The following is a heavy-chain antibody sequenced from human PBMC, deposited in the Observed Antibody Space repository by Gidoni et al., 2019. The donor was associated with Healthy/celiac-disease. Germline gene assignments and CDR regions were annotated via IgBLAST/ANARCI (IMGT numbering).Heavy chain of an antibody. CDR3: ATFYTDIVVVPAASFDY. J-gene: IGHJ4*02. D-gene: IGHD2-2*01. CDR2: FDPEDGET. V-gene: IGHV1-24*01. Sequence: QVQLVQSGAEVKKPGASVKVSCKVSGYTLPELPMHGVRQAPGKGLEWMGGFDPEDGETIYAQKFQGRVTMTEDTSTDTAYMELSSLRSEDTAVYYCATFYTDIVVVPAASFDYWGQGTLVTVSS. CDR1: GYTLPELP.